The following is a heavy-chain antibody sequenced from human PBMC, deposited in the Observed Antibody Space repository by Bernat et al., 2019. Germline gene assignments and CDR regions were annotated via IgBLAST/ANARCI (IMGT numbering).Heavy chain of an antibody. V-gene: IGHV1-2*04. J-gene: IGHJ5*02. Sequence: QVQLVQSGAEVKKPGASVKVSCKASGYTFTGYYMHWVRQAPGQGLEWMGWINPNSGGTNYAQKFQGWVTMTRDTSISTAYMELSRLRSDDTAVYYCARSGDYLPRTNWFDPWGQGTLVIVSS. D-gene: IGHD2-21*02. CDR2: INPNSGGT. CDR1: GYTFTGYY. CDR3: ARSGDYLPRTNWFDP.